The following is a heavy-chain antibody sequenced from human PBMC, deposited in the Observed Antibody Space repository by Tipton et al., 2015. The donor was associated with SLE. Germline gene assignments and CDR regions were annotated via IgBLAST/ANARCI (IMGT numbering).Heavy chain of an antibody. CDR3: VRDFDF. V-gene: IGHV3-48*03. J-gene: IGHJ4*02. CDR2: ISISGGTK. Sequence: SLRLSCAASGFIFSSYEMIWVRQAPGKGLEWISYISISGGTKNYVESVKGRFTISRDNAKNSLFLEMNSLRVEDAAVYYCVRDFDFWGQGTLVTVSS. CDR1: GFIFSSYE.